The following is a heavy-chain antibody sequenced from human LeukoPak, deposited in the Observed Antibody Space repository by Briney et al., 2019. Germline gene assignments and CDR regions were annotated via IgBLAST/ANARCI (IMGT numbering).Heavy chain of an antibody. Sequence: SQTLSLTCTVSGGSISSSSYYWGWIRQPPGKGLEWIGSIYYSGSTYYNPSLKSRVTISVDTSKNQFSLKLSSVTAADTAVYYCARHPPNWGIKYFDLWGRGTLVTVSS. CDR1: GGSISSSSYY. J-gene: IGHJ2*01. V-gene: IGHV4-39*01. CDR3: ARHPPNWGIKYFDL. D-gene: IGHD7-27*01. CDR2: IYYSGST.